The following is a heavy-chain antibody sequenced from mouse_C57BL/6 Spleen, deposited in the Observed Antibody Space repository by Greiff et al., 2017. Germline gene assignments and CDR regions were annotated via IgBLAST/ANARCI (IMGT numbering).Heavy chain of an antibody. D-gene: IGHD2-12*01. CDR1: GYTFTDYY. CDR3: ARDDHFDY. Sequence: EVQLQQSGPELVKPGASVKISCKASGYTFTDYYMNWVKQSHGKSLEWIGDINPNNGGTSYNQKFKGKATLTVDKSSSTAYMELRSLTSEDSAVYYCARDDHFDYWGQGTTLTVSS. J-gene: IGHJ2*01. CDR2: INPNNGGT. V-gene: IGHV1-26*01.